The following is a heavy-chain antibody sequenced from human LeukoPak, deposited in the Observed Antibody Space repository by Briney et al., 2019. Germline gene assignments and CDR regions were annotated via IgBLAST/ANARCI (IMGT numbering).Heavy chain of an antibody. CDR1: GGSIITGNY. J-gene: IGHJ4*02. CDR3: VRGGSAAGVFFDY. Sequence: SQTLSLTCTVSGGSIITGNYWTWIRQPAGMGLEWIGRIHSSGTTYYSPSFKSRVTISADTSKNQFFLKVNFVTAADTAVYYCVRGGSAAGVFFDYWGQGIQATVSS. CDR2: IHSSGTT. D-gene: IGHD6-13*01. V-gene: IGHV4-61*02.